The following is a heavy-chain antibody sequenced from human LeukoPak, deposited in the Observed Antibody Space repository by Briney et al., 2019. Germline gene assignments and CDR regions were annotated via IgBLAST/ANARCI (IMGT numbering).Heavy chain of an antibody. CDR3: ARDFGFSPNSGYSFDY. Sequence: GSLRLSCAASGFTFSRYGMHWVRQAPGKGLEWVAVIWYDGSNRQYVDSVKGRFTISRDNSKNTLYLQMNSLRADDTAVYYCARDFGFSPNSGYSFDYWGQGTLVTVSS. V-gene: IGHV3-33*01. CDR2: IWYDGSNR. J-gene: IGHJ4*02. CDR1: GFTFSRYG. D-gene: IGHD3-22*01.